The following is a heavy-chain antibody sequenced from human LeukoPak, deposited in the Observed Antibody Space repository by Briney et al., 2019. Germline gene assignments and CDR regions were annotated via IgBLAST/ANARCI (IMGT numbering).Heavy chain of an antibody. J-gene: IGHJ4*02. CDR1: GGSISSGGYS. V-gene: IGHV4-30-2*01. Sequence: SETLSLTCAVSGGSISSGGYSWSWIRQPPGEGLEWIGYIYHSGSTYYNPSLKSRVTISVDRSKNQFSLKLSSVTAADTAVYYCARLRGSGSYLYYFDYWGQGTLVTVSS. D-gene: IGHD3-10*01. CDR3: ARLRGSGSYLYYFDY. CDR2: IYHSGST.